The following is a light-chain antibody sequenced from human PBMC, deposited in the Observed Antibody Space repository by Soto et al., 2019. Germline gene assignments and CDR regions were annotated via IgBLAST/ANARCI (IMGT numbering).Light chain of an antibody. V-gene: IGKV3-20*01. CDR3: QQYGDSRT. J-gene: IGKJ2*01. CDR2: GAS. Sequence: EIVLTQSPGTLSLSPGERATLSCRASQSVSSTYLAWYQQKPGQAPRLLIYGASSRATGIPDRFSGSASGTDFTLTINRLEPEDFAIYYCQQYGDSRTFGQGTKVDIK. CDR1: QSVSSTY.